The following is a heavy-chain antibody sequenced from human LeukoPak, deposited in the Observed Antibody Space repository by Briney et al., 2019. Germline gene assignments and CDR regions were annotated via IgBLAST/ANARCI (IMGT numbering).Heavy chain of an antibody. D-gene: IGHD6-13*01. Sequence: GGSLRLSCAASGFTFSSYAMSWVRQAPGKGLEWVSVISGSGGSTYYADSVKGRFTISRDNSKNTLYLQMNSLRAEDTAVYYCAKDGAAAGKRYFDYWGQGTLVTVSS. CDR2: ISGSGGST. J-gene: IGHJ4*02. V-gene: IGHV3-23*01. CDR1: GFTFSSYA. CDR3: AKDGAAAGKRYFDY.